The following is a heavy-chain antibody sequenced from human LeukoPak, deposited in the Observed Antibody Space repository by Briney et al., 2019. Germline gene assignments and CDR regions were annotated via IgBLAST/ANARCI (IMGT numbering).Heavy chain of an antibody. CDR3: ARGGPDYGHNWFDP. CDR2: IYYSGST. CDR1: GGSISSSSYY. D-gene: IGHD4-17*01. V-gene: IGHV4-30-4*08. Sequence: SETLSLTCTVSGGSISSSSYYWGWIRQPPGKGLEWIGYIYYSGSTYYNPSLKSRVTISVDTSKNQFSLKLSSVTAADTAVYYCARGGPDYGHNWFDPWGQGTLVTVSS. J-gene: IGHJ5*02.